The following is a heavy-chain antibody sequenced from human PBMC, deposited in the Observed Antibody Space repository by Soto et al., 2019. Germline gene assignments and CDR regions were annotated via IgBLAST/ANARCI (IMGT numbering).Heavy chain of an antibody. J-gene: IGHJ4*02. Sequence: ESGGGLVQPGRSLRLSCAASGFTFDDYAMHWVRQAPGKGLEWVSGISWNSGSIGYADSVKGRFTISRDNAKNSLYLQMNSLRAEDTAVYYCAKGGQLLSEGGGYWGQGTLVTVSS. D-gene: IGHD2-2*01. CDR1: GFTFDDYA. V-gene: IGHV3-9*01. CDR2: ISWNSGSI. CDR3: AKGGQLLSEGGGY.